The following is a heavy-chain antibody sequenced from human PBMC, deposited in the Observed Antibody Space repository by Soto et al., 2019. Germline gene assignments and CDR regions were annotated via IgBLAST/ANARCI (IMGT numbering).Heavy chain of an antibody. Sequence: EVQLVESGGGLVQPGGSLRLSCAASGFTFSDHYMDWVRQAPGKGLEWVGRTRNKANSYTTEYAASVKGRFTISRDDSKNSLYLQMNSLKTEDTAVYYCARGADNPDVWGHGTTVTVSS. CDR3: ARGADNPDV. CDR1: GFTFSDHY. CDR2: TRNKANSYTT. D-gene: IGHD1-20*01. J-gene: IGHJ6*02. V-gene: IGHV3-72*01.